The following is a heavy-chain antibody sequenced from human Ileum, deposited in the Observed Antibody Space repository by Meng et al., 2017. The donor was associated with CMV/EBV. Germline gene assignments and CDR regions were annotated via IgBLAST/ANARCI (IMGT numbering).Heavy chain of an antibody. CDR1: GFSFHSYD. Sequence: GGSLRLSCAASGFSFHSYDMKWVRQAPGKGLEWVSDISSSGGSMDYADAVKGRFTISRDNAKNSLYLHMNSLRAEDTDVYYYAREGLSPGWVRLPYDHYYGLDVWGQGTTVTVSS. CDR3: AREGLSPGWVRLPYDHYYGLDV. V-gene: IGHV3-48*03. CDR2: ISSSGGSM. D-gene: IGHD5-12*01. J-gene: IGHJ6*02.